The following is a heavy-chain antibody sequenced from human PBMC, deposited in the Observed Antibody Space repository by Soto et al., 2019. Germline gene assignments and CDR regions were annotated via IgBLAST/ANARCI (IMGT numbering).Heavy chain of an antibody. CDR3: ARGRGYSYGLDP. D-gene: IGHD5-18*01. J-gene: IGHJ5*02. V-gene: IGHV4-30-4*01. CDR1: GDSISSNNNY. Sequence: SETLYLTCTLSGDSISSNNNYWSWIRQPPGEGLEWIGFISYSGTTSYSPSLKSRVAISLDTSKNQFSLSLSSVTAADTAVYYCARGRGYSYGLDPWGQGTLVTVSS. CDR2: ISYSGTT.